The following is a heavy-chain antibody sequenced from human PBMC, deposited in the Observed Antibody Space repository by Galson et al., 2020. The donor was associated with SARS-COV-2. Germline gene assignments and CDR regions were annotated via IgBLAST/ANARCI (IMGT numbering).Heavy chain of an antibody. D-gene: IGHD5-18*01. CDR2: ISGSGGST. CDR3: AKVPGHGYGYDY. Sequence: GGSLRLSCAASGFTFSSYAMSWVRQAPGKGLEWVPAISGSGGSTYYADSVKGRFTISRDNSKNTLYLQMNSLRAEDTAVYYCAKVPGHGYGYDYWGQGTLVTVSS. V-gene: IGHV3-23*01. CDR1: GFTFSSYA. J-gene: IGHJ4*02.